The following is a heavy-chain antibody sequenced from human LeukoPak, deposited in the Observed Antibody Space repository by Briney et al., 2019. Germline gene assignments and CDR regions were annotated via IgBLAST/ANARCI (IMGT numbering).Heavy chain of an antibody. V-gene: IGHV4-39*01. CDR2: IYYSGST. J-gene: IGHJ6*03. CDR3: ARRGPYSSSSASGYYYYYYYMDV. CDR1: GGSISSSSYY. D-gene: IGHD6-6*01. Sequence: SETLSLTCTVSGGSISSSSYYWGWLRQPPGKGLQWIGSIYYSGSTYYNPSLKSRVTISVDTSKNQFSLKLSSVTAADTAVYYCARRGPYSSSSASGYYYYYYYMDVWGKGTTVTVSS.